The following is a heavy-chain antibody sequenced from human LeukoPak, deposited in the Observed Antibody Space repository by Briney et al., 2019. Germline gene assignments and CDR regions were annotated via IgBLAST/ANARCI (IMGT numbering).Heavy chain of an antibody. CDR2: FYYSGST. J-gene: IGHJ6*02. D-gene: IGHD3-10*01. CDR3: ARGHGVLLWFGDGGNYGMDV. Sequence: SETLSPTCTVSGGSISSSIYYWGWIRQPPGKGLEWIGIFYYSGSTYYNPSLKSRVTISVDTSKNQFSLKLSSVTAADTAFYYCARGHGVLLWFGDGGNYGMDVWGHGTTVTVSS. CDR1: GGSISSSIYY. V-gene: IGHV4-39*07.